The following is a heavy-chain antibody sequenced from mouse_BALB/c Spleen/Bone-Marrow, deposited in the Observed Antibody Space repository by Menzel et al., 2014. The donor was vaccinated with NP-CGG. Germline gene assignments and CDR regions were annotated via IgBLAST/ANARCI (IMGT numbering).Heavy chain of an antibody. CDR2: IWRGGST. Sequence: QVQLQQSGPGLVQPSQSLSITCTVSGFSLTSYGVHWVRQSPGKGLEWLGVIWRGGSTDYNAAFISRLSISKDNSKSQVFFKMNSLQANDTAIYYCARGLYYDYEFAYWGQGTLVTGSA. V-gene: IGHV2-2*02. J-gene: IGHJ3*01. CDR1: GFSLTSYG. CDR3: ARGLYYDYEFAY. D-gene: IGHD2-4*01.